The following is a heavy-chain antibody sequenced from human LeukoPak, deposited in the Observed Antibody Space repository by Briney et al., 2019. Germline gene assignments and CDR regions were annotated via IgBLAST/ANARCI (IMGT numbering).Heavy chain of an antibody. V-gene: IGHV3-21*06. J-gene: IGHJ4*02. CDR1: GLTFSTSG. CDR3: ATETNGRHYDY. D-gene: IGHD1-14*01. Sequence: PGGPLRLSCTASGLTFSTSGFNWVRQAPGKGLEWVASIGPTGSDRYHADSIKGRFTISRDNANNFLCLQMNSLRAEDTAVYYCATETNGRHYDYWGQGTLLTVSS. CDR2: IGPTGSDR.